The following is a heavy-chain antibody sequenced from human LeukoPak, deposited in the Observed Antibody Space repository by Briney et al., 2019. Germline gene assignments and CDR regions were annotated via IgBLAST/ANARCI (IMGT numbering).Heavy chain of an antibody. CDR3: ARAARGSSYYYDSSGYYYGHYYYYGIDV. D-gene: IGHD3-22*01. Sequence: GRSLRLSCAASGFTFSSYAMHWVRQAPGKGLEWVAVISYDGSNKYYADSVKGRFTISRDNSKNTLYLQMNSLRAEDTAVYYCARAARGSSYYYDSSGYYYGHYYYYGIDVWGQGTTVTVSS. J-gene: IGHJ6*02. CDR1: GFTFSSYA. CDR2: ISYDGSNK. V-gene: IGHV3-30-3*01.